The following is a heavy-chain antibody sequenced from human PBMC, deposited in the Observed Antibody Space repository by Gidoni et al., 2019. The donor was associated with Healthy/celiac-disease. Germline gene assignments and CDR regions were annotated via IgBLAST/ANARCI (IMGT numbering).Heavy chain of an antibody. CDR3: ARDGGVATIKAVAFDI. J-gene: IGHJ3*02. V-gene: IGHV4-59*01. D-gene: IGHD5-12*01. CDR2: IYYSGST. Sequence: QVQLQESGPGLVKPSETLSLTCTVSGGPISSYYWSWIRQPPGKGLEWIGYIYYSGSTNYNPSPKSRVTISVDTSKNQFSLKLSSVTAADTAVYYCARDGGVATIKAVAFDIWGQGTMVTVSS. CDR1: GGPISSYY.